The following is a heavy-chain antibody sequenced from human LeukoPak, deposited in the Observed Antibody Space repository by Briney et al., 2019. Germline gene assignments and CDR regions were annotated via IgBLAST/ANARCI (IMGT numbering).Heavy chain of an antibody. CDR2: IYYSGST. CDR1: GGSISSSSYY. CDR3: ARDRSSRRYSSSLFDY. Sequence: SETLSLTCTVSGGSISSSSYYWGWIRQPPGKGLEWIGSIYYSGSTYYSPSLKSRVTISVDTSKNQFSLKLSSVTAADTAVYYCARDRSSRRYSSSLFDYWGQGTLVTVSS. D-gene: IGHD6-6*01. J-gene: IGHJ4*02. V-gene: IGHV4-39*07.